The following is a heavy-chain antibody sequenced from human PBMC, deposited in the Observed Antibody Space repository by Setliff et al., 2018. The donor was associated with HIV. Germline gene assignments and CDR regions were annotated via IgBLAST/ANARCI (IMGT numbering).Heavy chain of an antibody. J-gene: IGHJ4*02. CDR2: INRDNGGI. V-gene: IGHV1-2*06. Sequence: ASVKVSCKTFGYSFTAYQMHWLRQAPGQGLEWMGRINRDNGGIDYAQKFQGRVTVTRDTSINTAYMDLSSLRYDDTAIYYCAGSPDPYSGTTDYWGQGTLVTVSS. CDR3: AGSPDPYSGTTDY. D-gene: IGHD1-26*01. CDR1: GYSFTAYQ.